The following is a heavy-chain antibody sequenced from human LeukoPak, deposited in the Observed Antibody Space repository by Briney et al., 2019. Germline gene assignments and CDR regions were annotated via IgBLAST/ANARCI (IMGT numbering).Heavy chain of an antibody. D-gene: IGHD5-18*01. V-gene: IGHV1-2*02. Sequence: ASVKVSCKASGYTFTGYYMHWVRQAPGQGLEWMGWINPNSGGTNYAQKFQGRVTMTRDTSISTAYMELSRLRSDDTAVYYCATTYSYGSDTFDYWGQGTLVTVSS. J-gene: IGHJ4*02. CDR1: GYTFTGYY. CDR2: INPNSGGT. CDR3: ATTYSYGSDTFDY.